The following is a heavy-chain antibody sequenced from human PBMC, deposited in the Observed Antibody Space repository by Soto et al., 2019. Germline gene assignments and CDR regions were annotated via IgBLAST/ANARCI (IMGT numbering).Heavy chain of an antibody. V-gene: IGHV1-2*02. CDR3: AKSYSNSRSAWLDP. CDR2: INPNSGGT. CDR1: GYTFTDYY. D-gene: IGHD4-4*01. Sequence: QVQLVQSGAAVKKPGASVKVSCQASGYTFTDYYIHWVRQAPGQGLEWMGWINPNSGGTNYAQKFQGRVTMTRDTSINTAYMDLSRLRSDDTAVYYCAKSYSNSRSAWLDPWGQGTLVTVSS. J-gene: IGHJ5*02.